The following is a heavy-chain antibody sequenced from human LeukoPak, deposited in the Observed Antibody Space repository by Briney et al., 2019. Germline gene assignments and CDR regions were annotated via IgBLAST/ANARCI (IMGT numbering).Heavy chain of an antibody. D-gene: IGHD6-19*01. CDR1: GFTFSSYS. V-gene: IGHV3-21*01. J-gene: IGHJ4*02. CDR2: ISSSSSYI. Sequence: PGGSLRLSCAASGFTFSSYSMNWVRQAPGKGLEWVSSISSSSSYIYYADSVKGRFTISRDNAKNSLYLQMNSLRAEDTAVYYCARDSRGWYPVVYWGQGTLVTVSS. CDR3: ARDSRGWYPVVY.